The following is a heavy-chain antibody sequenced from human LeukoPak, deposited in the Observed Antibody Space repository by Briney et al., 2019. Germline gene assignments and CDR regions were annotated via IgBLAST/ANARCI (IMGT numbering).Heavy chain of an antibody. V-gene: IGHV3-30-3*01. Sequence: GGSLRLSCAASGFTFSSYATHWVRQAPGKGLEWVAVISYDGSNKYYADSVKGRFTISRDNSKNTLYLQMNSLRTEDTAVYYCARTSYDYDSSGPFDYWGQGTLVTVSS. CDR2: ISYDGSNK. CDR3: ARTSYDYDSSGPFDY. D-gene: IGHD3-22*01. J-gene: IGHJ4*02. CDR1: GFTFSSYA.